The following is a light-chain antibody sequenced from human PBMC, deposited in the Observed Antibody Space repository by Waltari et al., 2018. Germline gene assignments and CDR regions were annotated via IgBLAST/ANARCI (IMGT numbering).Light chain of an antibody. Sequence: QSALTQPASVSGSPGQSTTISCPWTSSYVGAYNYVSWYQQHPGKVPKLIIYDVSHRPSGVSFRFSGSKSDNTASLTISGLQAEDEADYYCISYTTSDTMIFGGGTKLTVL. J-gene: IGLJ2*01. CDR1: SSYVGAYNY. V-gene: IGLV2-14*03. CDR2: DVS. CDR3: ISYTTSDTMI.